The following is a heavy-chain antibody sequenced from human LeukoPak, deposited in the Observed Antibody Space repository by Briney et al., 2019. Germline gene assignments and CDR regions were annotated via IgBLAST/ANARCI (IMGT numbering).Heavy chain of an antibody. CDR3: ARDKRPYYDMWSGPFDY. CDR1: GFTFSNYW. CDR2: IKQDGTGK. D-gene: IGHD3-3*01. V-gene: IGHV3-7*01. Sequence: PGRSLRLSCAVSGFTFSNYWMSWVSQAPGKGLEWVANIKQDGTGKYYVDSAKGRFTISRDNAKNSLYLQMDSLRAEDTAVYYCARDKRPYYDMWSGPFDYWGQGTLVTVSS. J-gene: IGHJ4*02.